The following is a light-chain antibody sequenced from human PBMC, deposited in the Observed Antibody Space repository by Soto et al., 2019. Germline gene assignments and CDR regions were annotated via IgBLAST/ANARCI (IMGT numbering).Light chain of an antibody. CDR3: QQYGSSPPN. V-gene: IGKV3-20*01. J-gene: IGKJ4*01. Sequence: IVLTHSPATLSLSPGERATLSCRASQSVSSYLAWYQQKPGQAPRLLIYDASNRATGIPARFSGSGSGTDFTLTISRLEPEDFAVYYCQQYGSSPPNFGGGTKVDIK. CDR2: DAS. CDR1: QSVSSY.